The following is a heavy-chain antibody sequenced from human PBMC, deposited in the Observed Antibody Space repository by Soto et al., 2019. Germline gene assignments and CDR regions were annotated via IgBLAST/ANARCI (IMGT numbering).Heavy chain of an antibody. CDR2: IRQDGIEK. CDR3: ARAWDYARY. V-gene: IGHV3-7*01. D-gene: IGHD4-17*01. CDR1: GFTLSDYW. J-gene: IGHJ4*02. Sequence: EVQLVESGGGLVQPGGSLRLSCAASGFTLSDYWMTWVRQAPGKGLEWVANIRQDGIEKSYVDSVKGRFTISRDNAKNSLYLQMNSLRAEDTAVYYCARAWDYARYWGQGTLVTVSS.